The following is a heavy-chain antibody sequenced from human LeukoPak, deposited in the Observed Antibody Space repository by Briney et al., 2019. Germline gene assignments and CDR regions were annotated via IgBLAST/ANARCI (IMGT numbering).Heavy chain of an antibody. D-gene: IGHD7-27*01. CDR3: ARNWVDY. CDR1: GFTFNNYA. Sequence: GGSLRLSCAASGFTFNNYAMTWVRQAPGKGLEWVSTISAIGGSTYYADSVKGRFTISRDNSNNALYVQMNGLRAEDTAIYYCARNWVDYWGQGTLVTVSS. J-gene: IGHJ4*02. V-gene: IGHV3-23*01. CDR2: ISAIGGST.